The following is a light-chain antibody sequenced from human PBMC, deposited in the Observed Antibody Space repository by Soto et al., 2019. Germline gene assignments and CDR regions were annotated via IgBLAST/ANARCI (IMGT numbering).Light chain of an antibody. CDR3: QQRSNWPPIT. CDR2: KAS. Sequence: DDHMTQSPSTLSASVGDRVTITCRASQYIGNWLAWYQQKPGTAPKLLIYKASSLESGVPSRFSGSRSGTDFTLTISSLEPEDFAVYYCQQRSNWPPITFGQGTRLEIK. CDR1: QYIGNW. V-gene: IGKV1-5*03. J-gene: IGKJ5*01.